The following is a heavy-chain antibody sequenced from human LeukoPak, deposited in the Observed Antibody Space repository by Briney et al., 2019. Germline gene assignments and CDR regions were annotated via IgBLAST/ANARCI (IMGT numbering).Heavy chain of an antibody. J-gene: IGHJ4*02. D-gene: IGHD2-21*02. CDR1: GFTFDDYA. V-gene: IGHV3-9*01. CDR3: ARDLGDAPAQFDY. CDR2: ISWNSGSI. Sequence: GGSLRLSCAASGFTFDDYAMHWVRQAPGKGLEWVSGISWNSGSIGYADSVKGRFTISRDNSKNTLYLQMNSLRAEDTAVYYCARDLGDAPAQFDYWGQGTLATVSS.